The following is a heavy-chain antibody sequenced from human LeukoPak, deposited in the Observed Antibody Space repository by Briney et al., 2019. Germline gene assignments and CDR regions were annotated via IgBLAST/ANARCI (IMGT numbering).Heavy chain of an antibody. V-gene: IGHV3-15*07. CDR1: GFTFTNAW. J-gene: IGHJ4*02. CDR2: IKSKADGETI. CDR3: STLTSRGLSDS. Sequence: GGSLRLSCAASGFTFTNAWMNWVRQAPGKGLEWVGRIKSKADGETIDYAAPVKGRFTFSRDDSKNMLYLEMNSLKSEDTAVYYCSTLTSRGLSDSWGQGTLVTVSS. D-gene: IGHD1-20*01.